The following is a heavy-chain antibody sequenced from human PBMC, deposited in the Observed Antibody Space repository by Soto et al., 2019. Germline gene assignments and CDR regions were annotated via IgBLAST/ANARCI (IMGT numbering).Heavy chain of an antibody. V-gene: IGHV3-23*01. Sequence: EVQLLESGGGLVQPGESLRLSCAASGFTFSSYAMSWVRQAPGKGLEWVSVISGSDDSTYYADSVKGRFTISRDNSKNPLYRQMTSLRAEDTAVYYCAKRSSSSTFDYWGQGTLVTVSS. CDR3: AKRSSSSTFDY. CDR1: GFTFSSYA. J-gene: IGHJ4*02. CDR2: ISGSDDST. D-gene: IGHD6-6*01.